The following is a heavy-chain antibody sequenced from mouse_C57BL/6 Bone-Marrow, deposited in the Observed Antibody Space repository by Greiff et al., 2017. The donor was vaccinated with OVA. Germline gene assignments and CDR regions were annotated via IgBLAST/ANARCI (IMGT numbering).Heavy chain of an antibody. Sequence: EVKVVESGGDLVKPGGSLKLSCAASGFTFSSYGMSWVRQTPDKRLEWVATISSGGSYTYYPDSVTGRFTISRDNAKNTRYLQMSSLKSEDTAMYYCARHRYYGSSLAWFAYWGQGTLVTVSA. V-gene: IGHV5-6*01. CDR1: GFTFSSYG. CDR2: ISSGGSYT. CDR3: ARHRYYGSSLAWFAY. D-gene: IGHD1-1*01. J-gene: IGHJ3*01.